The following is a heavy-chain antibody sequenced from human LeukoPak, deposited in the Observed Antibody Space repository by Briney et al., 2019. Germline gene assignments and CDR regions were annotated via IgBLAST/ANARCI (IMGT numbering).Heavy chain of an antibody. CDR2: ISSSSSTI. V-gene: IGHV3-48*04. Sequence: GGSLRLSCAASGFTFSSYSMNWVRRAPGKGLEWVSYISSSSSTIYYADSVKGRFTISRDNAKNSLYLQMNSLRAEDTAVYYCASQGNHLSGYYYYMDVWGKGTTVTVSS. D-gene: IGHD1-14*01. J-gene: IGHJ6*03. CDR3: ASQGNHLSGYYYYMDV. CDR1: GFTFSSYS.